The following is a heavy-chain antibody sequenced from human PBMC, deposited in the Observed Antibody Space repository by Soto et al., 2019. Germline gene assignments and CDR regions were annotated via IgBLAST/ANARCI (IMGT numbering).Heavy chain of an antibody. CDR1: GGSISSYY. CDR3: ARAPHEYQLIYFGSYFDY. CDR2: IYTSGST. J-gene: IGHJ4*02. D-gene: IGHD2-2*02. V-gene: IGHV4-4*07. Sequence: SETLSLTCTVSGGSISSYYWSWIRQPAGKGLEWIGRIYTSGSTNYNPSLKSRVTMSVDTSKNQFSLKLSSVTAADTAVYYCARAPHEYQLIYFGSYFDYWGQGTLVTVSS.